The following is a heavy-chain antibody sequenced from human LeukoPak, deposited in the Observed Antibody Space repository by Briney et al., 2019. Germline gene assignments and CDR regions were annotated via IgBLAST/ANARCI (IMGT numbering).Heavy chain of an antibody. CDR3: ATAAVTSLTAGDY. V-gene: IGHV4-30-4*08. J-gene: IGHJ4*02. D-gene: IGHD4-17*01. CDR1: GGSISSGDYY. CDR2: IYYSGST. Sequence: SQTLSLTCTVSGGSISSGDYYWSWIRQPPGKGLEWIGYIYYSGSTYYNPSLKSRVTISVDTSKNQFSLKLSSVTAADTAVHYCATAAVTSLTAGDYWGQGTLVTVSS.